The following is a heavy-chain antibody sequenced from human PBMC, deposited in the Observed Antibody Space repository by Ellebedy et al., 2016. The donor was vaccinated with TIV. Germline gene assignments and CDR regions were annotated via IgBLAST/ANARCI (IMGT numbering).Heavy chain of an antibody. J-gene: IGHJ4*02. CDR2: IYYSGST. CDR3: ARGAGYFDY. V-gene: IGHV4-59*01. D-gene: IGHD6-19*01. CDR1: GGSISSYY. Sequence: MPSETLSLTCTVSGGSISSYYWSWIRQPPGKGLEWIGYIYYSGSTNYNPSLKSRVTISLDTSKNQFSLIVTSVTAADTAVYYCARGAGYFDYWGQGTLVTVSS.